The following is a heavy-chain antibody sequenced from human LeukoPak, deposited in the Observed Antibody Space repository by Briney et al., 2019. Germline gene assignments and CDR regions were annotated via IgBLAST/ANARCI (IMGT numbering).Heavy chain of an antibody. J-gene: IGHJ5*02. CDR3: ARGAFHTSSVWFDP. CDR1: GESFSHYY. Sequence: SETLSLTCAVSGESFSHYYWSWLRQTPGKGLEWIGEINDRGTTNYNPSLKSRVAISIDTSRNQFSLQVTSVTAADTAVFYCARGAFHTSSVWFDPWGQGTLVTVSS. D-gene: IGHD2-2*01. V-gene: IGHV4-34*01. CDR2: INDRGTT.